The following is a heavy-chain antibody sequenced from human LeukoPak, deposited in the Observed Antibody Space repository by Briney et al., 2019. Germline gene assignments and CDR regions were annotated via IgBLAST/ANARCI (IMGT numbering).Heavy chain of an antibody. CDR2: IYYSGST. CDR1: GGSISSSSYY. D-gene: IGHD3-10*01. J-gene: IGHJ5*02. V-gene: IGHV4-39*01. Sequence: SETLSLTCTVSGGSISSSSYYWGWIRQPPGKGLEWIGSIYYSGSTYYNPSLKSRVTISVDTSKNQFSLKLSSVTAADTAVYYCARHAITMVRGAAIWFDPWGQGTLVTVSS. CDR3: ARHAITMVRGAAIWFDP.